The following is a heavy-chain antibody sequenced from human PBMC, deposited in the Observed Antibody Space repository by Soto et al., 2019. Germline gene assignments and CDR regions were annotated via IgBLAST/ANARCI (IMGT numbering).Heavy chain of an antibody. J-gene: IGHJ4*02. Sequence: GESLKISCKGSGYSFTSYWIGWVRQMPGKGLEWTGIIYPGDSDTRYSPSFQGQVTISVDKSINTAYLQWSSLKASDTAMYYCARRPWLSGYYDYWGQGTLVTVSS. CDR2: IYPGDSDT. CDR1: GYSFTSYW. D-gene: IGHD3-22*01. CDR3: ARRPWLSGYYDY. V-gene: IGHV5-51*01.